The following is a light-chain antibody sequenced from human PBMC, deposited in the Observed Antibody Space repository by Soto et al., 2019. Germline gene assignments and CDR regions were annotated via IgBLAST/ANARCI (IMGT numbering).Light chain of an antibody. CDR1: QSLVHNNGNTY. J-gene: IGKJ1*01. CDR3: MQGTHWPRT. CDR2: KVS. Sequence: DVVMTQSPLSLPVTLGQPASISCRSTQSLVHNNGNTYLIWFHQRPGQSPRRLIYKVSIRDSGVPDRFSGSGSGTEFTLKISRVEADDVGVYYYMQGTHWPRTFGQGTKVEIK. V-gene: IGKV2-30*02.